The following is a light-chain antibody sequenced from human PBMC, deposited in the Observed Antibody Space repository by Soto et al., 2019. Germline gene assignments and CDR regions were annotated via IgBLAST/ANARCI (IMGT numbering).Light chain of an antibody. CDR1: QSVSSSY. V-gene: IGKV3-20*01. Sequence: EFVLTQSPGTLSLSPGERATLSCRASQSVSSSYLAWCQQKPGQAPRLIIYGASSRATGIADRFSGSGSGTDFNLTISRLEPEDFAVYYCQQYGTSPRTFGQGTKVDIK. CDR2: GAS. CDR3: QQYGTSPRT. J-gene: IGKJ1*01.